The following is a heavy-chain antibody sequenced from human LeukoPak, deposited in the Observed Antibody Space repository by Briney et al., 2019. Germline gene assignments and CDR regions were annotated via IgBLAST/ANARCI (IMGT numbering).Heavy chain of an antibody. D-gene: IGHD3-9*01. CDR2: ISGSGGST. Sequence: PGGSLRLSCAASGFTFSSYEMNWVRQAPGKGLEWVSAISGSGGSTYYADSVKGRFTISRDNSKNTLYLQMNSLRAEDTAVYYCAKSYDILTGYYYFDYWGQGTLVTVSS. CDR3: AKSYDILTGYYYFDY. CDR1: GFTFSSYE. V-gene: IGHV3-23*01. J-gene: IGHJ4*02.